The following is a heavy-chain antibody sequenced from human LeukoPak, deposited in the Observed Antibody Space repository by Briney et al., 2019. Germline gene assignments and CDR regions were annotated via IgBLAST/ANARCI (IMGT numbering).Heavy chain of an antibody. CDR2: IGGNGGST. Sequence: GGSLRLSCAASGFTFASYAMSWGRQAPGKGLEWVSGIGGNGGSTFHADSVKGRFPISRDNSQNTLYLQMNNLRAEDTAVYYCAKGMDILAGYYAYYFDYWGQGTLVTVSS. J-gene: IGHJ4*02. CDR1: GFTFASYA. D-gene: IGHD3-9*01. V-gene: IGHV3-23*01. CDR3: AKGMDILAGYYAYYFDY.